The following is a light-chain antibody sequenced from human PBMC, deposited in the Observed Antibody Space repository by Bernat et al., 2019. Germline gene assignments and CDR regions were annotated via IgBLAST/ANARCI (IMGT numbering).Light chain of an antibody. CDR3: PQSYGFPRT. Sequence: DIQITQSPSSLSASVGDRVTITCRASQSISSYLHWYQQKPGEAPTLLIFPASSLESGVPSRFSGSGSGTVFTLSISSLQPEDSATYFCPQSYGFPRTFGQGTKVEI. J-gene: IGKJ1*01. CDR2: PAS. CDR1: QSISSY. V-gene: IGKV1-39*01.